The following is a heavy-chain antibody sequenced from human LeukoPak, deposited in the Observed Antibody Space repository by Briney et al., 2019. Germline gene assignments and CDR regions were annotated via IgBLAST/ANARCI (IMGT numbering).Heavy chain of an antibody. CDR2: ISSSSSYI. J-gene: IGHJ3*02. V-gene: IGHV3-21*01. Sequence: PGGSLRLSCASSGFTFSSYLMTWVRQAPGKGLEWVSSISSSSSYIYYADSVKGRFTISRDNAKNSLYLQMNSLRAEDTAVYYCARDYYYDSSGYYDAFDIWGQGTMVTVSS. CDR1: GFTFSSYL. D-gene: IGHD3-22*01. CDR3: ARDYYYDSSGYYDAFDI.